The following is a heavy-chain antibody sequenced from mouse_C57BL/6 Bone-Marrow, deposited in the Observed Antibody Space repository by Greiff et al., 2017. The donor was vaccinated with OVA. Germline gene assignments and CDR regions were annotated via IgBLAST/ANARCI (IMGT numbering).Heavy chain of an antibody. CDR2: INPGSGGT. D-gene: IGHD1-1*01. CDR1: GYAFTNYL. Sequence: QVQLQQSGAELVRPGTSVKVSCTASGYAFTNYLIEWVKQRPGQGLEWIGVINPGSGGTNYNEKFKGKATLTADKSSSTAYMQLSSLTSEDSAVYFCARGGFITTVVDYFDYWGQGTTLTVSS. J-gene: IGHJ2*01. V-gene: IGHV1-54*01. CDR3: ARGGFITTVVDYFDY.